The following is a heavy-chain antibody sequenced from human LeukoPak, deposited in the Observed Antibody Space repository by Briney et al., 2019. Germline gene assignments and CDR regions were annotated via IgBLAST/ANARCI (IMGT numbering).Heavy chain of an antibody. CDR1: GFTFSSYA. Sequence: GGSLRLSCAASGFTFSSYAMSWVRQAPGKWLEWVSAISGSGGSTYYADSVKGRFTISRDNSNNTLYLQMNSLRAEDTAVYYCAKDSQSHYQVYYYMDVWGKGTTVTVSS. J-gene: IGHJ6*03. D-gene: IGHD4-11*01. V-gene: IGHV3-23*01. CDR2: ISGSGGST. CDR3: AKDSQSHYQVYYYMDV.